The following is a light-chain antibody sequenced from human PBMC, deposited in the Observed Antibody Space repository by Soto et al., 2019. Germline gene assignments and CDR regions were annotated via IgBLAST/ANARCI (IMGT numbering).Light chain of an antibody. CDR3: QQYNNWWT. V-gene: IGKV3-15*01. CDR2: GAS. Sequence: EIVMTQSPATLSVSPGERATLSCRASQSVSSNLAWYQQKPGQAPRLLIYGASTRATGIPARFSGSGSGTEFTLTISSLQSEDVAVYYCQQYNNWWTFGQGTKVESK. J-gene: IGKJ1*01. CDR1: QSVSSN.